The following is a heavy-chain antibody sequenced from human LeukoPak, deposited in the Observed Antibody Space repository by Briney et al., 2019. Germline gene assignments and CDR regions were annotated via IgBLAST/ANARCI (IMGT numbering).Heavy chain of an antibody. Sequence: GGSLRLSCAASGFTFSSYGMHWVRQAPGKGLEWVAFVRFDGSNNHYADSVKGRFTISRDNSKNTLYLQMNSLRAEDTAVYYCAAQEDYYFDYWGQGTLDTVSP. V-gene: IGHV3-30*02. CDR1: GFTFSSYG. D-gene: IGHD2-15*01. CDR3: AAQEDYYFDY. J-gene: IGHJ4*02. CDR2: VRFDGSNN.